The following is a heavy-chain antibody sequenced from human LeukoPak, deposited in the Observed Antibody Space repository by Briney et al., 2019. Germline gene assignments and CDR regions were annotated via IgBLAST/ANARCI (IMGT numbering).Heavy chain of an antibody. CDR2: INTDGSNK. D-gene: IGHD1-26*01. V-gene: IGHV3-74*01. J-gene: IGHJ4*02. CDR1: GFTFSSYW. Sequence: GGSLRLSCAASGFTFSSYWMHWVRQPPGKGLVWVSRINTDGSNKNCADSVKSRFTISRDNAKNTLSLQVNTLRAEDTAVYYCARGIGDRVGATLDYWGQGTLVTVSS. CDR3: ARGIGDRVGATLDY.